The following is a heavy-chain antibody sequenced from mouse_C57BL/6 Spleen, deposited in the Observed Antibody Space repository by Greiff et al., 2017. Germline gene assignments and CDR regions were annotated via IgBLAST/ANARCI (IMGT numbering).Heavy chain of an antibody. V-gene: IGHV1-80*01. CDR2: IYPGDGDT. CDR3: ARGGGYSLDY. J-gene: IGHJ2*01. CDR1: GYAFSSYW. Sequence: VQVVESGAELVKPGASVKISCKASGYAFSSYWMNWVKQRPGKGLEWIGQIYPGDGDTNYNGKFKGKATLTADKSSSTAYMQLSSLTSEDSAVYFCARGGGYSLDYWGQGPTLTVAS. D-gene: IGHD1-1*02.